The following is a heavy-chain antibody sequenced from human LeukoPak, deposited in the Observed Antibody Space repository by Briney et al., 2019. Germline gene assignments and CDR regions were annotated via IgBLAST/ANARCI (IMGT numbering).Heavy chain of an antibody. Sequence: GESLKISCKGSGXSFTSYWISWVRQMPGKGLEWMGRIDPSDSYTNYSPSFQGHVTISADKSISTAYLQWSSLKASDTAMYYCARRVIGYYYDSSGYPPEDAFDIWGQGTMVTVSS. V-gene: IGHV5-10-1*01. CDR2: IDPSDSYT. CDR3: ARRVIGYYYDSSGYPPEDAFDI. CDR1: GXSFTSYW. D-gene: IGHD3-22*01. J-gene: IGHJ3*02.